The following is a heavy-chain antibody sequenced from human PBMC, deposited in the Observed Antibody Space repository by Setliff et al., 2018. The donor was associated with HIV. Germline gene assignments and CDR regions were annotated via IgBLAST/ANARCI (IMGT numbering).Heavy chain of an antibody. CDR1: GFTFSSYA. V-gene: IGHV3-30*04. Sequence: PGESLKISCAASGFTFSSYAMHWVRQAPGKGLEWVAVISYDGSNKYYADSVKGRFTISRDNSKNTLYLQMNSLRAEDTAVYYCARGGRCCGGPYYYYYMDVWGKGTTVTVS. J-gene: IGHJ6*03. CDR2: ISYDGSNK. CDR3: ARGGRCCGGPYYYYYMDV.